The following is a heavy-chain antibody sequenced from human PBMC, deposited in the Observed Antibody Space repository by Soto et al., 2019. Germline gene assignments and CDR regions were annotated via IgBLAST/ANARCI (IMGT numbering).Heavy chain of an antibody. D-gene: IGHD6-13*01. CDR3: ARPGIAAAGTILYHYYMDV. Sequence: GGSLRLSCAASGFTFSSYWMSWVRQAPGKGLEWVANIKQDGSEKYYVDSVKGRFTISRDNAKNSLYLQMNSLRAGDTAVYYCARPGIAAAGTILYHYYMDVRGKGTTVTVSS. CDR2: IKQDGSEK. CDR1: GFTFSSYW. J-gene: IGHJ6*03. V-gene: IGHV3-7*01.